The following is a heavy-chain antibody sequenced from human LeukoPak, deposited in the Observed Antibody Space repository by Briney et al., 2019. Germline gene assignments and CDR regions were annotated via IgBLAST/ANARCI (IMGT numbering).Heavy chain of an antibody. CDR1: GFTVSSNH. CDR2: IYSGGTT. CDR3: ARDQGYYDRSGYYPWYFDY. D-gene: IGHD3-22*01. J-gene: IGHJ4*02. V-gene: IGHV3-66*01. Sequence: PGGSLRLSCAASGFTVSSNHMSWVRQAPGKGLEWVSLIYSGGTTYYADSVKGRFTISRDNSKNTVYLQMNSLRAEDAAVYYCARDQGYYDRSGYYPWYFDYWGQGTLVTVSS.